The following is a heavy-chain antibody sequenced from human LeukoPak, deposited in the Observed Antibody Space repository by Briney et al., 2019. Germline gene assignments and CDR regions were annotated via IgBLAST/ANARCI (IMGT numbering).Heavy chain of an antibody. D-gene: IGHD3-3*01. CDR1: GGSISGSSW. J-gene: IGHJ4*02. Sequence: SETLSLTCAVSGGSISGSSWWTWVRQSPGKGLEWIGEVFHSGSTNYNPSLKSRVTISVDKSKNQFSLKLSSVTAADTAVYYCARRSVFWSGSYPFDYWGQGTLVTVSS. CDR2: VFHSGST. V-gene: IGHV4-4*02. CDR3: ARRSVFWSGSYPFDY.